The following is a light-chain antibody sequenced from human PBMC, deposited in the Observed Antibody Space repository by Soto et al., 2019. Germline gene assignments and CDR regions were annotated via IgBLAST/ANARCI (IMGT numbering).Light chain of an antibody. J-gene: IGKJ2*01. CDR2: DAS. CDR3: QQYKSYSNT. CDR1: QSISSW. V-gene: IGKV1-5*01. Sequence: IQMTQSPSSLSASLGDRVTMTCRASQSISSWLAWYQQKPGKAPKLLIYDASSLESGVPSRFSGSGSGTEFTLTISSLQPDDFATYYCQQYKSYSNTFGQGTKVDIK.